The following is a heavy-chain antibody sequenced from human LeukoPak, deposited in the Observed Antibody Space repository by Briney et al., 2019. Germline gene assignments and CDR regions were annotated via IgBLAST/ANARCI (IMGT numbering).Heavy chain of an antibody. CDR1: GGSISSGSYY. CDR2: IYTSGST. Sequence: TSSETLSLTCTVSGGSISSGSYYWSWIRQPAGKGLEWIGRIYTSGSTNYNPSLKSRVTISVDTSKNQFSLKLSSVTAADTAVYYCARSSGYPTSDAFDIWGQGTMVTVSS. J-gene: IGHJ3*02. CDR3: ARSSGYPTSDAFDI. D-gene: IGHD3-22*01. V-gene: IGHV4-61*02.